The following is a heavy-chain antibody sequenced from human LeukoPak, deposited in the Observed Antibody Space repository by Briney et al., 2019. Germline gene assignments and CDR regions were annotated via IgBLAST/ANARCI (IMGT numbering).Heavy chain of an antibody. CDR3: ARVTCSGGSCFLYYFDY. CDR2: TYYRSKWYN. D-gene: IGHD2-15*01. V-gene: IGHV6-1*01. J-gene: IGHJ4*02. Sequence: SQTLSLTCAICGDSVSSNSAAWNWIRQSPSRRLEWLGRTYYRSKWYNDYAVSVKSRITINPDTSKNQFSLQLNSVTPEDTAVYYCARVTCSGGSCFLYYFDYWGQGTLVTVSS. CDR1: GDSVSSNSAA.